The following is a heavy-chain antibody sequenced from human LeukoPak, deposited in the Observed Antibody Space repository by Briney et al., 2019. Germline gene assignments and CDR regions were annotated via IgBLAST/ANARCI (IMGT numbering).Heavy chain of an antibody. D-gene: IGHD1-26*01. Sequence: GGSLRLSCAASGFIFNHAWMSWVRQAPGKGLEWVGHIKSRTDGGTAEYAAPVKGRFTISRDDSKNTLYLQMNSLKTEDTAVYYCTKDLGAMTCWGQGTLVTVSS. CDR3: TKDLGAMTC. CDR2: IKSRTDGGTA. V-gene: IGHV3-15*01. CDR1: GFIFNHAW. J-gene: IGHJ4*02.